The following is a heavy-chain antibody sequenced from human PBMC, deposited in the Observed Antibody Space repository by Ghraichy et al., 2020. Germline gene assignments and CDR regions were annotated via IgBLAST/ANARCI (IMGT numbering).Heavy chain of an antibody. CDR1: GFSFSSYS. D-gene: IGHD3-9*01. CDR2: MKAGNNYK. Sequence: GGSLRLSCAASGFSFSSYSIHWVRQAPGKGLEWVSSMKAGNNYKYYADSVKGRFTISRDNGERSAFLQMTSLRADDTAVYYCARESVLTGMGDDASDIWGQGTMVTVSS. V-gene: IGHV3-21*04. J-gene: IGHJ3*02. CDR3: ARESVLTGMGDDASDI.